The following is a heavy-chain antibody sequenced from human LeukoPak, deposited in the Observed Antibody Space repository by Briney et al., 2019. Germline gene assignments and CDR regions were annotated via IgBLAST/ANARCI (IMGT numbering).Heavy chain of an antibody. D-gene: IGHD3-16*01. CDR2: ISGSSRTT. CDR3: ARSLGGLADY. Sequence: GGSLRLSCAASGITFSDYYMTWIRQAPGKGLEWVSHISGSSRTTYYADSVKGRFTISRDNAKNSLYLQMNSLRAEDTAVYYCARSLGGLADYWGQGTLVTVSS. J-gene: IGHJ4*02. CDR1: GITFSDYY. V-gene: IGHV3-11*04.